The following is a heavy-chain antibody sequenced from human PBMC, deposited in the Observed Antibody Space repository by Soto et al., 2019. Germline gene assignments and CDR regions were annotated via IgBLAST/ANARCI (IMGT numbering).Heavy chain of an antibody. V-gene: IGHV2-5*01. D-gene: IGHD1-26*01. CDR1: GFSLSTSGAG. Sequence: QITLKESGPTLVKPTQTLTVTCTFSGFSLSTSGAGVGWIRQSPGKAPEWLALISWKDEKRYNPGLKSRLTITMDTSKNQMVLTMTDLDPVDTATYFCAHRYGGNYYRWYFDSWCQGTRVTVPS. CDR3: AHRYGGNYYRWYFDS. J-gene: IGHJ4*02. CDR2: ISWKDEK.